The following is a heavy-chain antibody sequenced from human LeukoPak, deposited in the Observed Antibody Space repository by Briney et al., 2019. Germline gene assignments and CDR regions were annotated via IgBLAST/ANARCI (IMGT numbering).Heavy chain of an antibody. CDR2: ISAYNGNT. J-gene: IGHJ6*04. CDR1: GYTFTSYG. CDR3: ARDQLGCSSTSCYRDYYYYGMDV. Sequence: ASVKVSCKASGYTFTSYGISWVRQAPGQGLEWMGWISAYNGNTNYAQKLQGRVTMTTDTSTSTAYMELRSLRSDDTAVYYCARDQLGCSSTSCYRDYYYYGMDVWGKGTRSPSPQ. V-gene: IGHV1-18*04. D-gene: IGHD2-2*01.